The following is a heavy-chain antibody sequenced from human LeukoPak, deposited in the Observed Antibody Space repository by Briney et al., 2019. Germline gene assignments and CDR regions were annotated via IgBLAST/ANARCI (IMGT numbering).Heavy chain of an antibody. CDR1: GFTFSSYG. J-gene: IGHJ6*02. CDR2: IWYDGSNK. V-gene: IGHV3-33*01. D-gene: IGHD3-9*01. CDR3: TRDLMDYDVSTGLHHYYMDV. Sequence: GGSLRLSCAASGFTFSSYGMHWVRQAPGKGLEWVAVIWYDGSNKYYADSVRGRFTISRDNAKNTLYLQMNTLRVEDTAVYYCTRDLMDYDVSTGLHHYYMDVWGQGTTVTVSS.